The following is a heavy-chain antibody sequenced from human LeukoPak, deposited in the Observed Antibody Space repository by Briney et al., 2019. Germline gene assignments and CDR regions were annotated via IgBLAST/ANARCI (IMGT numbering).Heavy chain of an antibody. V-gene: IGHV3-74*01. CDR3: ARPSHPKTNGWYYFFGMDV. CDR2: ISPTGSTT. J-gene: IGHJ6*02. D-gene: IGHD6-19*01. Sequence: PGGSLRLSCTASGFSFSGHWMHWARQLPGKGLVWVSRISPTGSTTSYADSVKGRFTISRDNSKNTLYLQMNSLRVEGTAVYYCARPSHPKTNGWYYFFGMDVWGQGTTVTVSS. CDR1: GFSFSGHW.